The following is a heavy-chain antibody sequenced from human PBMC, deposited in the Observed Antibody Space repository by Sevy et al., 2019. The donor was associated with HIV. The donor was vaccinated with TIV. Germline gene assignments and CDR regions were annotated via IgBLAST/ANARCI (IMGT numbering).Heavy chain of an antibody. CDR3: AKRRVQSGLSGGGANYGMDV. J-gene: IGHJ6*02. V-gene: IGHV3-23*01. Sequence: GGSLRLSCAASGFTVSNNYMSWVRQAPGKGLEWVSTLIGGGSRTYYADSVTGRFIISRDNSRNTLYLQMNSLRAEDTAIYYCAKRRVQSGLSGGGANYGMDVCGRGTTVTVSS. D-gene: IGHD2-8*02. CDR2: LIGGGSRT. CDR1: GFTVSNNY.